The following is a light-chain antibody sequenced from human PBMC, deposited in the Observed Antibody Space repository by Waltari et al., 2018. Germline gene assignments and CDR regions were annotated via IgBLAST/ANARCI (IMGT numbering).Light chain of an antibody. J-gene: IGLJ1*01. CDR3: SSYTSSSTLGV. CDR1: SSDVGGYNY. V-gene: IGLV2-14*01. CDR2: DVS. Sequence: QSALTQPASVSGSPGQSITISCTGTSSDVGGYNYVSWYQQHPGKAPKLMVYDVSKRPAVVSNRFSGSKSGNTASRTISGLQAEDEADYYCSSYTSSSTLGVFGTGTKVTVL.